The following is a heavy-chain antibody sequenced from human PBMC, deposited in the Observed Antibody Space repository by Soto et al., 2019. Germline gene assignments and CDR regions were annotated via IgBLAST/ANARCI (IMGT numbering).Heavy chain of an antibody. Sequence: EVHLVESGGGLVQTGGSLRLSCAIFESTVSRDWMNWVRQAPGKGLEWVAHINQDGSEKYYVDSVKGRFTISRDNAKKSLYLQMNSLGAVGRAMYYCEGGGGEAFWGQGTLVTVSS. V-gene: IGHV3-7*04. D-gene: IGHD3-16*01. CDR1: ESTVSRDW. J-gene: IGHJ4*02. CDR2: INQDGSEK. CDR3: EGGGGEAF.